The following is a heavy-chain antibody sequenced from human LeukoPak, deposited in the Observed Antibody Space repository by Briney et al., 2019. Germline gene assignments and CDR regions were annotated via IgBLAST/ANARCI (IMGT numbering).Heavy chain of an antibody. J-gene: IGHJ4*02. Sequence: GGSLRLSCAASGFTFSEHYMSWIRQAPGKGLEWVSYISSSGSTIYYADSVKGRFIISRDNAKNSLYLQMDSLRAEGTAVYYCAREGGSFYYFDYWGQGTLVTVSS. CDR2: ISSSGSTI. CDR3: AREGGSFYYFDY. D-gene: IGHD6-13*01. CDR1: GFTFSEHY. V-gene: IGHV3-11*04.